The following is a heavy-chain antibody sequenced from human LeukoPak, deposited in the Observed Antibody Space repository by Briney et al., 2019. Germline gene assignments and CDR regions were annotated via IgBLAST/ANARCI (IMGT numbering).Heavy chain of an antibody. D-gene: IGHD2-8*01. CDR3: AKVFFMDH. CDR2: ISVSGGST. V-gene: IGHV3-23*01. Sequence: GGSLRLSCAASGFTFSSYGMSWVRQAPGKGLEWVAAISVSGGSTNYADSVKGRFTISRDNSKNTLYLQMNSLRAEDTAVYYCAKVFFMDHWGQGTLVTVSS. CDR1: GFTFSSYG. J-gene: IGHJ4*02.